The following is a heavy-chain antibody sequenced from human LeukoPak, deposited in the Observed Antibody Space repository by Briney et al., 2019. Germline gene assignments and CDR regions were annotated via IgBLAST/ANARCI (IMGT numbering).Heavy chain of an antibody. Sequence: PSETLSLTCAVSGGSISSSNWWSWVRQPPGKGLEWIGSIYYSRSTSYNPSLKSRVTISVDTSKNQFSLKLSSVTAADTAVYYCARGITMIAVVIHDWYFDLWGRGTLVTVSS. D-gene: IGHD3-22*01. CDR3: ARGITMIAVVIHDWYFDL. J-gene: IGHJ2*01. CDR2: IYYSRST. CDR1: GGSISSSNW. V-gene: IGHV4-39*01.